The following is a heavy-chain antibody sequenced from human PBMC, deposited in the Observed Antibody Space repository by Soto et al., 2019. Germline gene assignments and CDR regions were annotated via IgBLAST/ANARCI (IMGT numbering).Heavy chain of an antibody. Sequence: GGSLRLSCAASGFTFSSYGMHWVRQAPGKGLEWVAVISYDGSNKYYADSVKGRFTISRDNSKNTVYLQMSSLTSEDTAVYYCARVSSGRWYFDYWGQGTLVTVSS. V-gene: IGHV3-30*03. D-gene: IGHD6-19*01. CDR3: ARVSSGRWYFDY. CDR2: ISYDGSNK. J-gene: IGHJ4*02. CDR1: GFTFSSYG.